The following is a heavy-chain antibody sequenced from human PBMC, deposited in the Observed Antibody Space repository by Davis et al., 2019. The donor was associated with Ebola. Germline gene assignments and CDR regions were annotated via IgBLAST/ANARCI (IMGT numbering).Heavy chain of an antibody. CDR1: GFTFSNFA. D-gene: IGHD4-17*01. V-gene: IGHV3-30*04. CDR3: SRGGAVKFDY. Sequence: GGSLRLSCAASGFTFSNFAMHWVRQAPGKGLEWLAVISSDGSETNYTDSVKGRFTISRDNTKNSLYLQMNSLRDEDTALYYCSRGGAVKFDYWGQGTLVTVSS. CDR2: ISSDGSET. J-gene: IGHJ4*02.